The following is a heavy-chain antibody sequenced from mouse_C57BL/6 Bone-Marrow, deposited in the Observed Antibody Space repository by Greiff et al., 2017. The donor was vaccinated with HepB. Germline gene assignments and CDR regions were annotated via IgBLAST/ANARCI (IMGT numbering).Heavy chain of an antibody. CDR1: GFTFSSYA. CDR3: ARELGYGNLYAMDY. D-gene: IGHD2-10*02. Sequence: EVKVEESGGGLVKPGGSLKLSCAASGFTFSSYAMSWVRQTPEKRLEWVATISDGGSYTYYPDNVKGRFTISRDNAKNNLYLQMSHLKSEDTAMYYCARELGYGNLYAMDYWGQGTSVTVSS. J-gene: IGHJ4*01. V-gene: IGHV5-4*01. CDR2: ISDGGSYT.